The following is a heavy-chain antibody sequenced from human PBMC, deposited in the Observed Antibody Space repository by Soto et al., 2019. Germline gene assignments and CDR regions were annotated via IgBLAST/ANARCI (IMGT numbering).Heavy chain of an antibody. J-gene: IGHJ4*02. CDR1: GFGVSNNY. Sequence: PGGSLRLSCAASGFGVSNNYLTWVRQAPGKGLEWVSIIYTGGTAYYTDSVKGRFTISRDNSKNTLYLQMSSLRVEDTAIYYCEREGGGHGGFFDIWGQGTLVTVSS. CDR2: IYTGGTA. D-gene: IGHD5-12*01. V-gene: IGHV3-53*01. CDR3: EREGGGHGGFFDI.